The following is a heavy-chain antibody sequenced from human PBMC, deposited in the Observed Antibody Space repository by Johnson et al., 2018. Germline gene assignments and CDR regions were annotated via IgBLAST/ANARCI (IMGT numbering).Heavy chain of an antibody. CDR3: ATGRTFDI. J-gene: IGHJ3*02. CDR1: GFTFSNAW. Sequence: VQLVESGGGLVKPGGSLRLSCAGSGFTFSNAWMNWVRQAPGKGLEWVGRVKSKPDGATIDYVAPVKGRFIMSRDDSKNTVYQQMNSLKTEDTAVYYCATGRTFDIWGLGTMVIVSS. CDR2: VKSKPDGATI. V-gene: IGHV3-15*07.